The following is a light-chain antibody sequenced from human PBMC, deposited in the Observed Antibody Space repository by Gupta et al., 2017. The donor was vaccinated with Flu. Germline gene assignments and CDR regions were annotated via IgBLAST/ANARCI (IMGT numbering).Light chain of an antibody. Sequence: EIVLTQLPGTLSLSPGERATLSCRASQSVRSSYLAWYQQKPGQAPRLLIYGASARATGIPDRFSGSGSGTEFTITISRLEPEDFAVYYCQRYGRSPLTFGGGTKVEIK. CDR2: GAS. J-gene: IGKJ4*01. V-gene: IGKV3-20*01. CDR1: QSVRSSY. CDR3: QRYGRSPLT.